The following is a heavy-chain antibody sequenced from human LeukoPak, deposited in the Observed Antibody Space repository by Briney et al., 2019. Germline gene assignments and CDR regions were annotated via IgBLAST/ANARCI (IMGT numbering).Heavy chain of an antibody. V-gene: IGHV3-30*02. CDR1: GFTFSSYG. CDR2: IRYDGSNK. D-gene: IGHD3-3*01. Sequence: GRSLRLSCAASGFTFSSYGMHWVRQAPGKGLEWVAFIRYDGSNKYYADSVKGRFTISRDNSKNTLYLQMNSLRAEDTAVYYCAKELDFWSGYLDYWGQGTLVTVSS. J-gene: IGHJ4*02. CDR3: AKELDFWSGYLDY.